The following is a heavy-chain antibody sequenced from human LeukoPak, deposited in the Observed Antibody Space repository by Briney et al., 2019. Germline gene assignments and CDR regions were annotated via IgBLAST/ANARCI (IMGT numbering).Heavy chain of an antibody. D-gene: IGHD2-15*01. J-gene: IGHJ4*02. CDR1: GFTFSDYY. V-gene: IGHV3-11*01. Sequence: KPGGSLRLSCAASGFTFSDYYMSWIRQAPGKGLEWVSYISSSGSTIYYADSVKGRFTISRDNAKNSLYLQMNSLRAEDTAVYYCARFTCSGGSCYYRGGYYFDYWGQGTLVTVSS. CDR3: ARFTCSGGSCYYRGGYYFDY. CDR2: ISSSGSTI.